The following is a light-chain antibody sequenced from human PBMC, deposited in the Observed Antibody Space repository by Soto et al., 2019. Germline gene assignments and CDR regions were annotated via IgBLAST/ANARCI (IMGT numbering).Light chain of an antibody. V-gene: IGKV3-15*01. CDR2: GAS. Sequence: EVLMTQSPATLSVSPGERATLSCRASQSVSNNLAWYQQKPGQAPRLLIYGASTRAPGIPDRFRGSGSGTEFTLIISSLQSEDLAVFFCQQYDTWPPAVGQGTKVEIK. CDR3: QQYDTWPPA. J-gene: IGKJ2*01. CDR1: QSVSNN.